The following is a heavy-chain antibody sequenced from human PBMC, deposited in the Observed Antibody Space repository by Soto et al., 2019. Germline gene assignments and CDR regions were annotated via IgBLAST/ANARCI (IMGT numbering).Heavy chain of an antibody. V-gene: IGHV1-69*02. CDR2: IIPILGIA. D-gene: IGHD5-18*01. Sequence: SVKVSCKASGGTFSSYTISWVRQAPGQGLEWMGRIIPILGIANYAQKFQGRVTITADKSTSTAYMELSSLRSEDTAVYYCARVSVDTAMVNGWYFDLWGRGTLVTVSS. J-gene: IGHJ2*01. CDR3: ARVSVDTAMVNGWYFDL. CDR1: GGTFSSYT.